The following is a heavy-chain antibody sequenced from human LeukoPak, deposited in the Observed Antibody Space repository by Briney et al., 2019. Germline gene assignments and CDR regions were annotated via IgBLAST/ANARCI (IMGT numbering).Heavy chain of an antibody. J-gene: IGHJ6*03. V-gene: IGHV4-59*12. D-gene: IGHD2-15*01. CDR3: ARSPICSGGSCYYYYYYYMDV. CDR1: GGSISSYY. CDR2: IYYSGST. Sequence: PSETLSLTCTVSGGSISSYYWSWIRQPPGKGLEWIGYIYYSGSTYYNPSLKSRVTISVDTSKNQFSLKLSSVTAADTAVYYCARSPICSGGSCYYYYYYYMDVWGKGTTVTVSS.